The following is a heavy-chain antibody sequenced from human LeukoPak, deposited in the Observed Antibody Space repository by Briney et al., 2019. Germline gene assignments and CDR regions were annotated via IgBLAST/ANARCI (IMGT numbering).Heavy chain of an antibody. D-gene: IGHD4/OR15-4a*01. V-gene: IGHV3-48*04. Sequence: GGSLRLSCAASGFTFSRYSMNWVRQAPGKGLGWVLYISSSSSTIYYADSVKGRFTISRDNARNSLYLQMNSLRAEEMAVYYCARGEDYGDFDYWGQGTLVTVSS. J-gene: IGHJ4*02. CDR2: ISSSSSTI. CDR3: ARGEDYGDFDY. CDR1: GFTFSRYS.